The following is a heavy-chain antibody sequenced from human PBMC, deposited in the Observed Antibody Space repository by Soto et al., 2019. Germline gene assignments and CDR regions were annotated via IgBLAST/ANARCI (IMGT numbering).Heavy chain of an antibody. CDR2: INAYNGNT. V-gene: IGHV1-18*04. CDR3: AMVDVYVTPSPQDV. Sequence: ASVKVSCKASGYTFTSYYMHWVRQAPGQGLEWMGWINAYNGNTNYAQNLQGRVTLTTDTSTSTAYMELRSLRSNDTAVYYCAMVDVYVTPSPQDVWGQGTTVTVSS. D-gene: IGHD3-16*01. CDR1: GYTFTSYY. J-gene: IGHJ6*02.